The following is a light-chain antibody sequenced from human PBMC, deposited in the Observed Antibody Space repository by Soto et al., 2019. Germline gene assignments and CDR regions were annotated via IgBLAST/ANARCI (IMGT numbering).Light chain of an antibody. CDR3: CSYAGSYTVV. V-gene: IGLV2-11*01. CDR1: SSDVGGYNY. Sequence: QSALTQPRSVSGSPGQSVTISCTGTSSDVGGYNYVSWYQQHPGKAPKLMIYDVSKRPSGVPDRFSGSKSGNTASLTISGRQAGDEADYYCCSYAGSYTVVFGGGTKLTVL. CDR2: DVS. J-gene: IGLJ2*01.